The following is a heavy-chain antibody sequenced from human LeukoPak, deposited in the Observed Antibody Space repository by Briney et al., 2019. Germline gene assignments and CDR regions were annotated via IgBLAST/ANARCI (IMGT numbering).Heavy chain of an antibody. D-gene: IGHD6-6*01. V-gene: IGHV1-46*01. CDR3: ARTAARRFDY. J-gene: IGHJ4*02. CDR2: INPTGGST. Sequence: WMAIINPTGGSTTYAQKFQGRVTMTRDTSTSTVYMELSSLRSDDTAVYYCARTAARRFDYWGQGTLVTVSS.